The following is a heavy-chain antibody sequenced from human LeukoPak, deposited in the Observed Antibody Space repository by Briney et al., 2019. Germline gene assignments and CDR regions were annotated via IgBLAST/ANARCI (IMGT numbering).Heavy chain of an antibody. CDR2: ISWSGDRM. J-gene: IGHJ4*02. CDR1: GFTFEYHV. D-gene: IGHD2-2*01. V-gene: IGHV3-9*01. CDR3: AKDLGGSATTV. Sequence: GGSLRLSCAASGFTFEYHVMHWVRQAPGKGLEWVSSISWSGDRMGYADAVKGRFTISRDNAKNSLFLQMNSLRVEDTALYYCAKDLGGSATTVWGQGTLVPVSS.